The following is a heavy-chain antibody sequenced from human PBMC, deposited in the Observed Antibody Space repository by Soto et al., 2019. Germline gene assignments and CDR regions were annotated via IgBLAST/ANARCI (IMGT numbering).Heavy chain of an antibody. CDR3: AKDGVTGKYYDF. CDR1: GFTFSSDG. V-gene: IGHV3-30*18. D-gene: IGHD2-8*02. J-gene: IGHJ4*02. Sequence: QVQLVESGGGVVQPGRSLRLSCAASGFTFSSDGMHWVRQDPGKGLEWVAVISYDGSNKYYADSVKGRFIISRDNSKNTLYLQMNSLRAEDTAVYYCAKDGVTGKYYDFWGQGTLFTVSS. CDR2: ISYDGSNK.